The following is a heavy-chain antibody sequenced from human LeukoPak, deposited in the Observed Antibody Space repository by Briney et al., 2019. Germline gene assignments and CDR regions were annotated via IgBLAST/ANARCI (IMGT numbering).Heavy chain of an antibody. J-gene: IGHJ5*02. CDR2: INPSGGST. Sequence: ASVKVSCKASGYTFTSYDINWVRQATGQGLEWMGIINPSGGSTSYAQKFQGRVTMTRDMSTSTVYMELSSLRSEDTAVYYCARASSSWYNWFDPWGQGTLVTVSS. CDR1: GYTFTSYD. D-gene: IGHD6-13*01. V-gene: IGHV1-46*01. CDR3: ARASSSWYNWFDP.